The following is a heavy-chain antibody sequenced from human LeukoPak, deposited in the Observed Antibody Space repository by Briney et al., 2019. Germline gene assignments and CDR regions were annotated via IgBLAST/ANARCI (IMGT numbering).Heavy chain of an antibody. CDR3: ARESRVAARRSYYYYGMDV. CDR2: ISNDGSSR. V-gene: IGHV3-30*03. CDR1: EFTFSNYG. J-gene: IGHJ6*02. D-gene: IGHD6-6*01. Sequence: GGSLRLSCEASEFTFSNYGMHWVRQAPGKGLEWLAVISNDGSSRQYRDSVKGRFTVSRDNSKNTLYLQMNSLRAEDTAVYYCARESRVAARRSYYYYGMDVWGQGTTVTVSS.